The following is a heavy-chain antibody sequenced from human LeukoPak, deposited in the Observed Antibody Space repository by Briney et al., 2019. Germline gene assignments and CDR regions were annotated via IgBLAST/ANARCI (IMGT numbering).Heavy chain of an antibody. Sequence: GGSLRLSCAASGFTVSSNYMSWVRQAPGKGLEWVSVIYSGGSTYYADSVKGRFTISRDNAKNSLYVQMNSLRAEDTAVYHCARVRGILGAFDIWGQGTMVTVSS. V-gene: IGHV3-53*01. CDR1: GFTVSSNY. D-gene: IGHD1-1*01. CDR2: IYSGGST. CDR3: ARVRGILGAFDI. J-gene: IGHJ3*02.